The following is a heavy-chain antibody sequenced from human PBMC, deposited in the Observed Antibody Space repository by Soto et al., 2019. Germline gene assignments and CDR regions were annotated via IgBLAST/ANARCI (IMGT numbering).Heavy chain of an antibody. CDR2: IDKSGGDT. CDR3: AKDTYSRSWYF. D-gene: IGHD2-2*01. J-gene: IGHJ4*02. V-gene: IGHV3-23*05. Sequence: EVQLLESGGDLVQPGGSLRLSCAASGFTFTNYLMTWVRQAPGKGLEWVSSIDKSGGDTYYADSVKSRFTISRDNSKNTLYLQMNGLRAEETALYYCAKDTYSRSWYFWGQGTLVTVSS. CDR1: GFTFTNYL.